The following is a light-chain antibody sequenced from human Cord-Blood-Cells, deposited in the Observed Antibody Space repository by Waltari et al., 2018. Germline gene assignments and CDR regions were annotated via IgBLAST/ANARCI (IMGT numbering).Light chain of an antibody. CDR1: SSDVGIYNA. CDR3: CSYAGSSTWV. V-gene: IGLV2-23*01. CDR2: EGS. J-gene: IGLJ3*02. Sequence: QSALTQPASVSGSPGQSITMPCTGTSSDVGIYNAVSWSQQHPGKAPKLMIYEGSKRPSGVSNRFSGSKSGNTASLTISGLQAEDEADYYCCSYAGSSTWVFGGGTKLTVL.